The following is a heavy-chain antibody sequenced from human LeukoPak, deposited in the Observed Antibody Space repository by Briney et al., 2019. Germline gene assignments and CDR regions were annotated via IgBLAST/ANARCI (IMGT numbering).Heavy chain of an antibody. J-gene: IGHJ4*02. Sequence: EASVKVSCKASGYTFTGYFIHWVRQAPGQGLEWMGWISPNSGVTDYAQKFQGRVTMTRDTSITTAYMEVSRLRSDDTAVYFCARSAGTRAPGDFDYWGQGTLVTVSS. D-gene: IGHD3-10*01. CDR2: ISPNSGVT. V-gene: IGHV1-2*02. CDR1: GYTFTGYF. CDR3: ARSAGTRAPGDFDY.